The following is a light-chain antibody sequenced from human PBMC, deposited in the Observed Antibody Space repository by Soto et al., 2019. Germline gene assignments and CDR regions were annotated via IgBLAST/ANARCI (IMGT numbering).Light chain of an antibody. J-gene: IGKJ4*01. CDR2: GAS. V-gene: IGKV3-20*01. Sequence: EIVLTQSPGTLSLSPGERATLSCRASPSVSSSYLAWYQQKPGQAPRLLIYGASSKVTDIPDRFSGSLSGTDFALTISRLEPEVFAVYYCHQYGSSPLTFGGGTKVEIK. CDR3: HQYGSSPLT. CDR1: PSVSSSY.